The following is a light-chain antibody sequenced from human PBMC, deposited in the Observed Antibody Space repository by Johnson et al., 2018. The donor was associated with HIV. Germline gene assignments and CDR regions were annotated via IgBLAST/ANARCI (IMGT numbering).Light chain of an antibody. V-gene: IGLV1-51*02. J-gene: IGLJ1*01. CDR1: SSNIGNNY. CDR3: ATWDNSLKGV. Sequence: QSVLTQPPSVSAAPGQKVTISCSGSSSNIGNNYVSWYQQLPGKAPKLLIYENNKRPSGIPDRFSGSKSGKSATLDITGLQTGDEADYYCATWDNSLKGVFGTGTNVTVL. CDR2: ENN.